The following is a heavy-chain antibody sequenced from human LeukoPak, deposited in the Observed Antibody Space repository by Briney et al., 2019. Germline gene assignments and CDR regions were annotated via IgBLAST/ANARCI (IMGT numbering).Heavy chain of an antibody. J-gene: IGHJ4*02. CDR1: GFTFSNYR. CDR2: INRDGSST. V-gene: IGHV3-74*01. D-gene: IGHD5-18*01. CDR3: ARWRHVDTAMATHWDY. Sequence: GGSLRLSCAASGFTFSNYRMHWVRQAPGKGLVWVSRINRDGSSTSYADSVKGRFTISRDNAKNTLYLQMNSLRAEDTAVYYCARWRHVDTAMATHWDYWGQGTLVTVSS.